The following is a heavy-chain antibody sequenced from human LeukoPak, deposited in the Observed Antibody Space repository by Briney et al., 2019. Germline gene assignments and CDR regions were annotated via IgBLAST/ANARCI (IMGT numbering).Heavy chain of an antibody. Sequence: SETLSLTYTVSGGSISSSSYYWGWIRQPPGKGLEWIGSIYYSGSTYYNPSLKSRVTISVDTSKNQFSLKLSSVTAADTAVYYCARRRSGSSSWYGYFDYWGQGTLVTVSS. V-gene: IGHV4-39*01. CDR3: ARRRSGSSSWYGYFDY. CDR1: GGSISSSSYY. J-gene: IGHJ4*02. D-gene: IGHD6-13*01. CDR2: IYYSGST.